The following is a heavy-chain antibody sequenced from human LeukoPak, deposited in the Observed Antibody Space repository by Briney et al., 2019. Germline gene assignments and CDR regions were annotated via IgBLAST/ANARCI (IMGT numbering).Heavy chain of an antibody. J-gene: IGHJ2*01. CDR3: ARGPLHHPSSWPFWYFDL. CDR2: IYTSGST. CDR1: GGSISSGSYY. D-gene: IGHD6-13*01. V-gene: IGHV4-61*02. Sequence: SQTLSLTCTVSGGSISSGSYYWSWIRQPAGKGLAWIGRIYTSGSTNYNPSLKSRVTISVDTSKNQFSLNLTSVTAADTAVYFCARGPLHHPSSWPFWYFDLWGRGTLVTVSS.